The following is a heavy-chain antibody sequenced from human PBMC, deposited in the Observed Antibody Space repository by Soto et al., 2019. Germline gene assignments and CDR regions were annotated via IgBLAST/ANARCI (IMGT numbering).Heavy chain of an antibody. V-gene: IGHV4-30-4*01. CDR3: ARDRVYYDSSGYFRVEGYYGMDV. Sequence: SETLSLTCTVSGGSISSGDYYWSWIRQPPGKGLEWIGYIYYSGSTYYNPSLKSRVTISVDTSKNQFSLKLSSVTAADTAVYYCARDRVYYDSSGYFRVEGYYGMDVWGQATTVTVSS. CDR1: GGSISSGDYY. J-gene: IGHJ6*02. CDR2: IYYSGST. D-gene: IGHD3-22*01.